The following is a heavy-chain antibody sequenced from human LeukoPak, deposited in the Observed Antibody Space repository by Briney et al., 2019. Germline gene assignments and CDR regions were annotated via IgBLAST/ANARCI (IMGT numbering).Heavy chain of an antibody. V-gene: IGHV3-30*03. D-gene: IGHD1-1*01. CDR2: ISYDGSNK. J-gene: IGHJ4*02. CDR3: ARGTPWNYVDY. Sequence: GGSLRLSCAASGFTFSSYGMHWVRQAPGKGLEWVAVISYDGSNKYYADSVKGRFTISRDNSKNTLYLQMISLRAEDTAVYYCARGTPWNYVDYWRQGTLVTVSS. CDR1: GFTFSSYG.